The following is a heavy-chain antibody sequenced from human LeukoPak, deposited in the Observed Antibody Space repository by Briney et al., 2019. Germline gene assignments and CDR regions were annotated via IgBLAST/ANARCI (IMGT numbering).Heavy chain of an antibody. J-gene: IGHJ4*02. CDR1: GFTVSDNY. V-gene: IGHV3-53*01. CDR3: ARDYPTFNY. Sequence: GGSQRLPRAASGFTVSDNYMSWVRQAPGKGLEWVSVIYSGGSTYYADSVKGRFTISRDNSRNTLYLQMNSLRAEDTAVYYCARDYPTFNYWGQGTLVTVSS. CDR2: IYSGGST.